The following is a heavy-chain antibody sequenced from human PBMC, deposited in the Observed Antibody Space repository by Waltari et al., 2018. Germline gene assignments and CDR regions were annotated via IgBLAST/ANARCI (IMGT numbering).Heavy chain of an antibody. Sequence: QLQLQESGPGLVKPSETLSLTCTVSGGSISSSSYYWGWIRQPPGKGLEWIGSIYYSGSTYYNPSLKSRVTISVDTSKNQFSLKLSSVTAADTAVYYCARAYGPNLGYSYGYFWDYWGQGTLVTVSS. CDR3: ARAYGPNLGYSYGYFWDY. V-gene: IGHV4-39*07. CDR1: GGSISSSSYY. J-gene: IGHJ4*02. CDR2: IYYSGST. D-gene: IGHD5-18*01.